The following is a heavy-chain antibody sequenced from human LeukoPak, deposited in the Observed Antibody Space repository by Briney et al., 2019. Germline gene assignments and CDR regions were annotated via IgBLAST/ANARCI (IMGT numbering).Heavy chain of an antibody. V-gene: IGHV4-34*01. CDR2: INHSGRA. Sequence: SETLSLTCDVHGGSFRGYSWNWIRQPPGKGLEWIGEINHSGRAKYNPSLKSRVTMSLETSNNAFSLKVSSVTAADTAVYYCAAELDGYKTFDQWGQGTLVTVSS. CDR1: GGSFRGYS. CDR3: AAELDGYKTFDQ. J-gene: IGHJ4*02. D-gene: IGHD5-24*01.